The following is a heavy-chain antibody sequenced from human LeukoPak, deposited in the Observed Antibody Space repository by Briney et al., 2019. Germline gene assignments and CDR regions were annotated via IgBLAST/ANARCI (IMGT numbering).Heavy chain of an antibody. D-gene: IGHD3-22*01. CDR2: IYPGEFDI. Sequence: GASLQISCKGSGYNFNHYWIGWVRQMPGKGLEWVGLIYPGEFDIRYSPSFQGQVTISADKSLSTAYLQWKSLKAPDTAMYYCARHAFHNDNSDYYFAHWGQGTLVTVSS. CDR1: GYNFNHYW. V-gene: IGHV5-51*01. CDR3: ARHAFHNDNSDYYFAH. J-gene: IGHJ4*02.